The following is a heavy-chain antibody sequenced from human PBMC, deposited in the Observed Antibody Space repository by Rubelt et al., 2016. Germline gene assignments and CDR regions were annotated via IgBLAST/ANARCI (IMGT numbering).Heavy chain of an antibody. D-gene: IGHD3-16*01. Sequence: AASVKGRFTISRDDSKNKAYLQMNSLKTEDTAVYYCTRQPPMITFGGVLAGWGQGTLVTVSS. J-gene: IGHJ4*02. V-gene: IGHV3-73*01. CDR3: TRQPPMITFGGVLAG.